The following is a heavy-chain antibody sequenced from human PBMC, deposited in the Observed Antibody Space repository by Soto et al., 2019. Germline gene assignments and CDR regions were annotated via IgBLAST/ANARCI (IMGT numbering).Heavy chain of an antibody. CDR1: GVTFNRQD. V-gene: IGHV1-69*13. D-gene: IGHD4-4*01. J-gene: IGHJ4*02. CDR3: ATSEGRDVYSFDY. Sequence: ASVKVSFKASGVTFNRQDMRWVRQAPGQGLEWMGGIIPMFGTPHYAEKFQDRVTITADESTGTAYLELSSLTSEDTAVYYWATSEGRDVYSFDYWGPGTLVTVS. CDR2: IIPMFGTP.